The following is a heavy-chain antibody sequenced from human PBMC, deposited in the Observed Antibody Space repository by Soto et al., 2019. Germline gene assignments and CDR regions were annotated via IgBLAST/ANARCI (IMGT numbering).Heavy chain of an antibody. Sequence: PGGSLRLSCAASGFTFSSYWMSWVRQAPGKGLEWVANIKQDGSEKYYVDSVKGRFTISRDNAKNSLYLQMNSLRAEDTAVYYCARDPGLLWFGESRFDYWGQGTLVTVSS. J-gene: IGHJ4*02. D-gene: IGHD3-10*01. CDR3: ARDPGLLWFGESRFDY. CDR2: IKQDGSEK. V-gene: IGHV3-7*04. CDR1: GFTFSSYW.